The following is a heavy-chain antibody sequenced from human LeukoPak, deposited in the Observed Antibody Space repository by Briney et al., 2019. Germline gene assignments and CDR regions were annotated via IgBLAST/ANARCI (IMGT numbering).Heavy chain of an antibody. Sequence: SETLSLTCTVSGGSIRSYYWSWIRQPPGKGLGWIAYIYYSGSTNYNPSLKSRVTISVDTSKNQFSLKLSSVTAADTAVYYCARVYYSNSYDYWYFDLWGRGTLVTVSS. CDR1: GGSIRSYY. J-gene: IGHJ2*01. CDR3: ARVYYSNSYDYWYFDL. V-gene: IGHV4-59*01. D-gene: IGHD6-13*01. CDR2: IYYSGST.